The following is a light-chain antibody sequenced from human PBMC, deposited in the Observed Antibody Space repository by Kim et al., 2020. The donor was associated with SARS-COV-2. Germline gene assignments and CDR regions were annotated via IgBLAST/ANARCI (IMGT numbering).Light chain of an antibody. J-gene: IGLJ2*01. CDR1: SSNIGQNY. V-gene: IGLV1-51*01. CDR3: GTWDSSLNGLV. Sequence: GQKVTISWSGSSSNIGQNYVSWYQRFPGTAPKLLIYDNNKRHSGIPDRFSGSKSGTSATLGITGLQTGDEADYYCGTWDSSLNGLVFGGGTQLTVL. CDR2: DNN.